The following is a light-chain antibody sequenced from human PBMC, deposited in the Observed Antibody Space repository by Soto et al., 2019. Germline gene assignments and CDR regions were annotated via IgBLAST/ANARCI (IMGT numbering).Light chain of an antibody. Sequence: DIQMTQSPSPPSASVGDRVTITCRASQNITSYLNWYQQKPGKVPELLIYAASSLQTGVPSRFSGSGSGTDFTLTISSLQPEDFATYYCQQSYRTPVTFGPGTKVDIK. V-gene: IGKV1-39*01. CDR2: AAS. J-gene: IGKJ3*01. CDR3: QQSYRTPVT. CDR1: QNITSY.